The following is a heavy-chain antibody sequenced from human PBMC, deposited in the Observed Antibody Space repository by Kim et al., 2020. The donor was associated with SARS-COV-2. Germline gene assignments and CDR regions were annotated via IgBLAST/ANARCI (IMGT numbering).Heavy chain of an antibody. J-gene: IGHJ6*02. CDR1: GGSISSSSYY. V-gene: IGHV4-39*01. CDR3: ARRLDTTVTTDYYYGMDV. D-gene: IGHD4-4*01. Sequence: SETLSLTCTVSGGSISSSSYYWGWIRQPPGKGLEWIGSIYYSGSTYYNPSLKSRVTISVDTSKKQFSLKLSSVTAADTAVYYCARRLDTTVTTDYYYGMDVWGQGTTVTVSS. CDR2: IYYSGST.